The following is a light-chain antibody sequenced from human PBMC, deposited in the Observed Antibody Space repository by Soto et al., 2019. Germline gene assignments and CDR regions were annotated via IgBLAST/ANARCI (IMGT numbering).Light chain of an antibody. J-gene: IGLJ1*01. V-gene: IGLV2-8*01. CDR1: SSDVGDYNY. CDR2: EVT. CDR3: NSYVGSNNYV. Sequence: QSALTQPASVSGSPGQSITISCTGTSSDVGDYNYVSWYQHHPGKAPKVMIYEVTKRPSGVPDRFSGSKSGNTASLTVSGLQADDEADYYCNSYVGSNNYVFGTGTKLTVL.